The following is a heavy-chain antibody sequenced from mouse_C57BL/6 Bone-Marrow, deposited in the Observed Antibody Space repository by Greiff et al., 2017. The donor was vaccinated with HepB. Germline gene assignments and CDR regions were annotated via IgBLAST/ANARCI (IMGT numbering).Heavy chain of an antibody. CDR3: AITTAVAPFY. CDR1: GYAFSSSW. Sequence: VQLQQSGPELVKPGASVKISCKASGYAFSSSWMNWVKQRPGKGLEWIGRIYPGDGDTNYNGKFKGKATLTADKSSSTAYMRLSSLTSEDSAVYFCAITTAVAPFYWGQGTTLTVSS. J-gene: IGHJ2*01. CDR2: IYPGDGDT. V-gene: IGHV1-82*01. D-gene: IGHD1-1*01.